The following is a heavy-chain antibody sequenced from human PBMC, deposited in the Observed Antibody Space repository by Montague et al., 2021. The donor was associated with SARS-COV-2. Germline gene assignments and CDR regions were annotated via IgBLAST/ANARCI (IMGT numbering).Heavy chain of an antibody. CDR1: GFSFSLYW. D-gene: IGHD3-16*02. Sequence: SLRLSCAASGFSFSLYWMHWVRQAPGKGLVWVSRLDEYGGTTNYXXSLRVRFTISRDNAKSTLYLQMNSLRAEGTAVYYCARSAWGGYRDAFDIWGQGTMVTVSS. J-gene: IGHJ3*02. CDR3: ARSAWGGYRDAFDI. V-gene: IGHV3-74*01. CDR2: LDEYGGTT.